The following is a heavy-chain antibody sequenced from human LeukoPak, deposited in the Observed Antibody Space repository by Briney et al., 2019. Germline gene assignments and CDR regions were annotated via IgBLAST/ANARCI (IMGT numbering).Heavy chain of an antibody. CDR2: MNPNSGNT. J-gene: IGHJ4*02. CDR1: GYTFTSYD. CDR3: ARRTKYYYDSSGYPDEY. Sequence: ASVKLSCKASGYTFTSYDINWVRQATGPGLEWMGWMNPNSGNTGYAQKFQGRVTMTRNPSISTAYMELSSLRSDDTAVYYCARRTKYYYDSSGYPDEYWGQGTLVTVSS. V-gene: IGHV1-8*01. D-gene: IGHD3-22*01.